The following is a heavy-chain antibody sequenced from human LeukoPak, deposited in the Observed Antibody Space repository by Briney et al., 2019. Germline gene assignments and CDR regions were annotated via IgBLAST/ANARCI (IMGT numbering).Heavy chain of an antibody. Sequence: GGSLRLSCAASGFTFNNYYMYWVRQGPGKGLVWVSRISDDGRATIYADFVKGRFTISRDNAKNTLYLQMNSLKVEDTAVYYCVRDIAPTGTVWFDPWGQGTQVTVSS. CDR1: GFTFNNYY. CDR3: VRDIAPTGTVWFDP. V-gene: IGHV3-74*01. D-gene: IGHD6-13*01. J-gene: IGHJ5*02. CDR2: ISDDGRAT.